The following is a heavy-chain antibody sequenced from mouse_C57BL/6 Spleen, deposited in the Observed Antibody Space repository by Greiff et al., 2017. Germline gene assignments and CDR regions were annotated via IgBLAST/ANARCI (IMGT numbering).Heavy chain of an antibody. V-gene: IGHV2-3*01. Sequence: QVHVKQSGPGLVAPSQSLSITCTVSGFSLTSYGVSWVRQPPGKGLEWLGVIWGDGSTNYHSALISRLSSSKYNSKSQVFLKLNTLQTDDTATYYCAKDPEFDYWGQGTTLTVSS. CDR1: GFSLTSYG. J-gene: IGHJ2*01. CDR2: IWGDGST. CDR3: AKDPEFDY.